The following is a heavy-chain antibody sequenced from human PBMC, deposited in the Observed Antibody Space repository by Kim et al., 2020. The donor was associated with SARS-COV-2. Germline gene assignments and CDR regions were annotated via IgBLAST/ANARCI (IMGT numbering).Heavy chain of an antibody. J-gene: IGHJ4*02. CDR3: EGGGRSLDS. V-gene: IGHV3-23*01. CDR2: GESK. D-gene: IGHD3-16*01. Sequence: GESKYYADPVKARFTISRDTSRNTLYRQRDSLRAEDTALYYCEGGGRSLDSWGQGTLVTVSS.